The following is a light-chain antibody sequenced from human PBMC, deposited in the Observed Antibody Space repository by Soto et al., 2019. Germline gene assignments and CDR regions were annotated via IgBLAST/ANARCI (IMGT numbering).Light chain of an antibody. CDR3: QQRSTWPLT. V-gene: IGKV3-11*01. Sequence: EIVLTQSPAPLSLSLVERATPSCRASQSIGSYLAWYQHKLGQPPRLLIYDASNRATGIPVRFSGSGSGTDFTLTISSLEPEDFAVYYCQQRSTWPLTFGGGTKVDIK. CDR1: QSIGSY. CDR2: DAS. J-gene: IGKJ4*01.